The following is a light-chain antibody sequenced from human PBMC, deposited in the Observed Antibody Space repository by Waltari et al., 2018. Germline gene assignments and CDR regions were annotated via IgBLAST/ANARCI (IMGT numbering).Light chain of an antibody. Sequence: EIVLTQSPATLSLSPGGRAPLHCRASQSVSSYLGWYQQKPGQAPRLLIYDASTRATGVPGRFSGSGSGTDFTLTISSLEPEDFAIYYCQQRSTWPILTFGGGTKVEIK. CDR2: DAS. J-gene: IGKJ4*01. CDR3: QQRSTWPILT. V-gene: IGKV3-11*01. CDR1: QSVSSY.